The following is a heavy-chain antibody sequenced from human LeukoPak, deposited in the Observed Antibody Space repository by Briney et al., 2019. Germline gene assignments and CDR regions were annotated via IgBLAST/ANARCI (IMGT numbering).Heavy chain of an antibody. V-gene: IGHV3-30*03. CDR3: ARSGYYSYQYMDV. CDR2: ISYDGSNK. Sequence: WGSLRLSCAASGFTFSSYGMHWVRQAPGKGLEWVAVISYDGSNKYYADSVKGRFTISRDSSKNTLYMQMNSLRAEDTAMYYCARSGYYSYQYMDVWGTGTTVAVSS. D-gene: IGHD1-14*01. J-gene: IGHJ6*03. CDR1: GFTFSSYG.